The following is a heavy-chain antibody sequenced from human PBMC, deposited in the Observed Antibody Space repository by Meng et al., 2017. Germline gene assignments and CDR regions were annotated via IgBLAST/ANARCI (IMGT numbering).Heavy chain of an antibody. V-gene: IGHV3-30*01. D-gene: IGHD1/OR15-1a*01. J-gene: IGHJ4*02. Sequence: QVHVWWSGCGLVQPVTSLTLSCAASGFTFSSYAMHWVRQAPGKGLEWVAVISHNGSNKYYADTVKGRFTISRDNSKNTLYLQMNSLRAEDTAVYYCARGQNWNNFGFFDYWGQGTLVTVSS. CDR1: GFTFSSYA. CDR3: ARGQNWNNFGFFDY. CDR2: ISHNGSNK.